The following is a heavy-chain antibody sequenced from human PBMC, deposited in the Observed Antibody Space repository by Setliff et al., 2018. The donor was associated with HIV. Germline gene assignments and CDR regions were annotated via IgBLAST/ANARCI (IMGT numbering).Heavy chain of an antibody. D-gene: IGHD3-3*01. V-gene: IGHV4-59*01. CDR3: ARIFGDQGYYYGMDV. Sequence: SETLSLTCTVSGGSISSYYWSWIRQPPGKGLEWIGYIYYSGSTNYNPSLKSRVTISVDTSKNQFALKLSSVIAADTAVYDCARIFGDQGYYYGMDVWGQGTTVTVSS. CDR2: IYYSGST. CDR1: GGSISSYY. J-gene: IGHJ6*02.